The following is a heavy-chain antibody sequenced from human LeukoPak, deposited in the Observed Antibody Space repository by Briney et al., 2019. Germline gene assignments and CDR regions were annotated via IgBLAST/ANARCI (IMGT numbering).Heavy chain of an antibody. Sequence: GESLKISCKGSGYSFTSYWIGWVRQMPGKGLEWMGIIYPGDSDTRYSPSFQGQVTISADKSISTAYLQWSSLKAPDTAMYYCAGTIRYCSGGSCYSDAFDIWGQGTMVTVSS. J-gene: IGHJ3*02. V-gene: IGHV5-51*01. CDR2: IYPGDSDT. CDR3: AGTIRYCSGGSCYSDAFDI. CDR1: GYSFTSYW. D-gene: IGHD2-15*01.